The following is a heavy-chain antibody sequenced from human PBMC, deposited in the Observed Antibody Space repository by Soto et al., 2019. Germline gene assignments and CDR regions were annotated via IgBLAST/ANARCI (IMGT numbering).Heavy chain of an antibody. CDR3: ARRGGGDYLFDS. Sequence: QLQLQESGPGLVKPSETLSLTCSVSGDSISTSNYYWGWIRQPPGKGLEWIGHLFYSGGTYYNPSLKSRVSISVDTSKNEFSLKLTSITAADTAIYFCARRGGGDYLFDSWGQGILVTGSS. CDR1: GDSISTSNYY. V-gene: IGHV4-39*07. D-gene: IGHD4-17*01. CDR2: LFYSGGT. J-gene: IGHJ4*02.